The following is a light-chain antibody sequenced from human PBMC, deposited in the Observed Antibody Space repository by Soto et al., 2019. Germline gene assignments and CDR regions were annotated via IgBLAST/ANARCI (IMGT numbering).Light chain of an antibody. CDR3: QQYNSQYT. CDR2: DAS. V-gene: IGKV1-5*01. Sequence: DIQMTQSPSTLSASVGDRVTITCRASQSISSRLAWYQQKPGKAPKLLIYDASSLESGVPSRFSGSGSGTEFTLTISSLQPDDFATHYCQQYNSQYTFGQGTKLEIK. CDR1: QSISSR. J-gene: IGKJ2*01.